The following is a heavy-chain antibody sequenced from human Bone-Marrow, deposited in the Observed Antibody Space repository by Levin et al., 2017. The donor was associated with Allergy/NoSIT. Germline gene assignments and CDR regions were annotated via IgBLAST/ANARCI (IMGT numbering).Heavy chain of an antibody. CDR2: ISSSSSYI. CDR3: ARDSPYCGGDCYGRYYYYYGMDV. V-gene: IGHV3-21*01. D-gene: IGHD2-21*02. CDR1: GFTFRSSS. Sequence: LSLTCAASGFTFRSSSMNWVRQAPGKGLEWVSSISSSSSYIYYADSVKGRFTISRDNAKNSLYLQMNSLRAEDTAVYYCARDSPYCGGDCYGRYYYYYGMDVWGQGTTVTVSS. J-gene: IGHJ6*02.